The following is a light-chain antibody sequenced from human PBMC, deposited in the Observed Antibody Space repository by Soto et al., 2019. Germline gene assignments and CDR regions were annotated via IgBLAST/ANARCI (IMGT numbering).Light chain of an antibody. J-gene: IGKJ1*01. V-gene: IGKV3-15*01. CDR3: QQYNNWLWT. CDR2: GAS. CDR1: QNISSN. Sequence: EIVMTQSPATLYVSPGERATLSCRASQNISSNLAWYQQKPGQAPRVLIDGASTRATGIPARFSGSGSGTEFTLTISSLQSEEFAVYYCQQYNNWLWTFGQGTKVEIK.